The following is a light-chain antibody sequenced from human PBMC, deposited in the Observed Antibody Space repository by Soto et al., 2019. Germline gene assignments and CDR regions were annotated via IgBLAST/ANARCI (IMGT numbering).Light chain of an antibody. V-gene: IGKV3-20*01. J-gene: IGKJ2*01. CDR3: QLYGSSSDT. CDR2: GAS. CDR1: QSVTSYY. Sequence: EIVLTQSPGTLSLSPGERATLSCRASQSVTSYYLAWYQQKPGQAPRLLIYGASRMATDIPERFSGSGSGTYFTLSIIRLEPEDFAVYYCQLYGSSSDTFGQGTKLEIK.